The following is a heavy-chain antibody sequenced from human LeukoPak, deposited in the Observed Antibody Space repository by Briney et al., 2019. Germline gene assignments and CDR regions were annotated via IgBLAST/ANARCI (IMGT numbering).Heavy chain of an antibody. V-gene: IGHV4-34*01. CDR3: AREVSNPGFDY. CDR2: INHSGST. CDR1: GGSFSGYY. Sequence: SETQSLTCAVYGGSFSGYYWSWIRQPPGKGLEWIGEINHSGSTNYNPSLKSRVTISVDTSKNQFSLKLSSVTAADTAVYYCAREVSNPGFDYWGQGTLVTVSS. D-gene: IGHD2-2*01. J-gene: IGHJ4*02.